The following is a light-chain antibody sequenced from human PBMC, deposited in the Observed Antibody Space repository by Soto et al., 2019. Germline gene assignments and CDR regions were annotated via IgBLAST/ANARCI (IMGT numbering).Light chain of an antibody. J-gene: IGKJ4*01. Sequence: PGERATFSCRASQRVGRDYLAWYQQKPGQAPRLLIYDASSRATGIPDRFSGSGSGTDFSLTISRLEPEDFAEYYCQQYASSPLTFGGGTKVEIK. CDR3: QQYASSPLT. CDR1: QRVGRDY. V-gene: IGKV3-20*01. CDR2: DAS.